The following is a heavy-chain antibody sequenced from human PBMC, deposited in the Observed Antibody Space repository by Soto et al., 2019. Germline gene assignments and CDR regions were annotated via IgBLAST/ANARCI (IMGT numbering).Heavy chain of an antibody. V-gene: IGHV3-48*01. J-gene: IGHJ6*02. CDR1: GLTFSIYS. CDR2: ISSSSTTL. Sequence: PGGSLRLSCAASGLTFSIYSMNWVRQAPGKGLEWVSYISSSSTTLYYADSVKGRFTISRDNAKNSLYLQMNSLRAEDTAVYYCVRERGLSSFYGMDVWGQGTTVTVSS. D-gene: IGHD3-10*01. CDR3: VRERGLSSFYGMDV.